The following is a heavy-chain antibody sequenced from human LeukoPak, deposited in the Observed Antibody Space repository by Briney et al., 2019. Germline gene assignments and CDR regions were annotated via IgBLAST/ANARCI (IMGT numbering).Heavy chain of an antibody. Sequence: GGSLRLSCAASGFTFSNAWMGWVRQAPGKGLEWVGRIKSKTDGGTTDYAAPVKGRFTISRDDSKNTLYLQMNSLKTEDTAVYYCTTGGEYYDFWSGYYTGPFDIWGQGTMVTVSS. CDR3: TTGGEYYDFWSGYYTGPFDI. CDR1: GFTFSNAW. J-gene: IGHJ3*02. V-gene: IGHV3-15*01. CDR2: IKSKTDGGTT. D-gene: IGHD3-3*01.